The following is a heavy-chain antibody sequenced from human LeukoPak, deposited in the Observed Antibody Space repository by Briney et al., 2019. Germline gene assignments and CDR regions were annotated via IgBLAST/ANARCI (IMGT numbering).Heavy chain of an antibody. CDR3: AKGKVREFDY. V-gene: IGHV3-23*01. CDR1: GFTFSSYW. CDR2: MSGSGGNT. Sequence: PGGSLRLSCAASGFTFSSYWMSWVRQAPGKGLEWVSTMSGSGGNTYYADSVKGRFTISRDNSKNTLSLQMNSLRAEDTAVYYCAKGKVREFDYWGQGTLVTVSS. J-gene: IGHJ4*02.